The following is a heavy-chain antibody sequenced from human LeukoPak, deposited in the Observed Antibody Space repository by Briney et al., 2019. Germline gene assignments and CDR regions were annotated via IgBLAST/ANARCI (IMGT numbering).Heavy chain of an antibody. J-gene: IGHJ5*02. Sequence: SVKVSCKASGGIFSRYAISWVRQAPGQGLEWMGGITPIFGTANYAQKFQGRVTITADESTSTAYMELSSLRSEDTAVYYCARAAQGGWSTWGQGTLVTVSS. CDR3: ARAAQGGWST. CDR2: ITPIFGTA. CDR1: GGIFSRYA. V-gene: IGHV1-69*13. D-gene: IGHD6-19*01.